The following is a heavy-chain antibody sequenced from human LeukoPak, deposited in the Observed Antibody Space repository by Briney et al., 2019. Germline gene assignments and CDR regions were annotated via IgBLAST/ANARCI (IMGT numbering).Heavy chain of an antibody. CDR1: GFTFSSYW. V-gene: IGHV3-7*01. J-gene: IGHJ4*02. CDR3: ARDEEYDFWSGSLYYFDY. Sequence: PGGSLRLSCAASGFTFSSYWMSWVRQAPGKGLEWVANIKQDGSEKYYVDSVKGRFTISRDNAKNSLYLQMNSLRAEDTAVYYCARDEEYDFWSGSLYYFDYWGQGTLVTVSS. D-gene: IGHD3-3*01. CDR2: IKQDGSEK.